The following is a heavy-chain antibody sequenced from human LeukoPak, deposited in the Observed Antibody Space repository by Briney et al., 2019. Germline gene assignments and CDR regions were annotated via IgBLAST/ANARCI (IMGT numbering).Heavy chain of an antibody. J-gene: IGHJ6*02. D-gene: IGHD5-24*01. CDR1: GFTVSSNY. CDR3: ARDLKMATSGGGYYYYYGMDV. CDR2: LYSGGST. Sequence: GGSLRLSCVASGFTVSSNYMNWVRQAPGKGLEWVSVLYSGGSTKYAESVKGRFTISRDNSENTLYLQMNSLRAEDTAVYYCARDLKMATSGGGYYYYYGMDVWGQGTTVTVSS. V-gene: IGHV3-66*01.